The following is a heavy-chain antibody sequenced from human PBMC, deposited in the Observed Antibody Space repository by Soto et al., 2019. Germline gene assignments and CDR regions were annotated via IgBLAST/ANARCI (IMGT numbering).Heavy chain of an antibody. CDR3: ARQGPYGMDG. CDR1: GGSISSGGYY. J-gene: IGHJ6*02. Sequence: PSETLSLTCTVSGGSISSGGYYWSWIRQHPGKGLEWIGYIYYSGSTNYNPSLKSRVTISVDTSKNQFSLKLSSVTAADTAGYYCARQGPYGMDGWGQGTTVTVSS. CDR2: IYYSGST. V-gene: IGHV4-61*08.